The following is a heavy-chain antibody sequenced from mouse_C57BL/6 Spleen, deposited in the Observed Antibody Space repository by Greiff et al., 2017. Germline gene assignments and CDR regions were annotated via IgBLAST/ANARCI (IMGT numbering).Heavy chain of an antibody. CDR3: ARDPYGQYYFDY. CDR1: GYSITSGYY. CDR2: ISYDGSN. J-gene: IGHJ2*01. V-gene: IGHV3-6*01. D-gene: IGHD1-1*02. Sequence: EVQLQQSGPGLVKPSQSLSLTCSVTGYSITSGYYWNWIRQFPGNKLEWMGYISYDGSNNYNPSLKNRISITRDTYKNQFFLKLNSVTTEDTATYYCARDPYGQYYFDYWGQGTTLTVSS.